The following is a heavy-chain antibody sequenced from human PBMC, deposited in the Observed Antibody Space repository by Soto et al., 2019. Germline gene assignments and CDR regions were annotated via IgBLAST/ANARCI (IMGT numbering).Heavy chain of an antibody. D-gene: IGHD3-10*01. CDR3: AKHYYYASGSYYSSFDY. CDR2: ISGSGGST. Sequence: EVQLLESGGGLEQPGGSLRLSCAASGFTFSSYAMSWVRQAPGKGLEWVSAISGSGGSTYYADSVKGRFTISRDNSKNXXYLQMNSLRAEDTAVYYCAKHYYYASGSYYSSFDYWGQGILVTVSS. CDR1: GFTFSSYA. V-gene: IGHV3-23*01. J-gene: IGHJ4*02.